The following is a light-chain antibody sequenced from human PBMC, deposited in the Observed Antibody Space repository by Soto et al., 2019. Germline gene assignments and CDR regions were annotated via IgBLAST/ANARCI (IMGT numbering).Light chain of an antibody. Sequence: DIQMTQSPSSLSASVGDRVTITCRASQSISSYLNWCQQKPGKAPKVLIYDASSWAGGVPSRFTGSGSGTEFTLTINSLQPDDFATYYCQQYSVYWTFGQGTKVDIK. CDR1: QSISSY. CDR2: DAS. J-gene: IGKJ1*01. V-gene: IGKV1-5*01. CDR3: QQYSVYWT.